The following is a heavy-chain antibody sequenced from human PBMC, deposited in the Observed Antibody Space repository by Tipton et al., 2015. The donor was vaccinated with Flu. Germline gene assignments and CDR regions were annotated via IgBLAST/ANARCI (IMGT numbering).Heavy chain of an antibody. CDR1: GDSINNYY. CDR2: IYNSGST. J-gene: IGHJ5*02. CDR3: ARGHVDYGATWFNP. Sequence: TLSLTCTVSGDSINNYYWSWIRQPPGKGLEWIGNIYNSGSTNYNPSLKSRVTISIDTSKNQFSLNLSSVTAADTAMYYCARGHVDYGATWFNPWGQGSLVTVSS. V-gene: IGHV4-59*01. D-gene: IGHD4/OR15-4a*01.